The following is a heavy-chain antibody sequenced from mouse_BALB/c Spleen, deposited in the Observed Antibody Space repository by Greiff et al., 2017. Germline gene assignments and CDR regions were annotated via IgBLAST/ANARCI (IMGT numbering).Heavy chain of an antibody. D-gene: IGHD1-1*01. J-gene: IGHJ2*01. CDR2: ISSGGSYT. Sequence: EVMLVESGGDLVKPGGSLKLSCAASGFNFSSYGMSWVRQTPDKRLEWVATISSGGSYTYYPDSVKGRFTISRDNAKNTLYLQMSSLKSEDTAMYYCARQTTVAQYYFDYWGQGTTLTVSS. V-gene: IGHV5-6*01. CDR3: ARQTTVAQYYFDY. CDR1: GFNFSSYG.